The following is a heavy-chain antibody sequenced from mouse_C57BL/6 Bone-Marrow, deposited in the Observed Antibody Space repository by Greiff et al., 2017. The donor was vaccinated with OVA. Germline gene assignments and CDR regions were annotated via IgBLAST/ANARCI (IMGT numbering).Heavy chain of an antibody. CDR3: ARRGYSGFDY. D-gene: IGHD2-3*01. CDR1: GYTFTSYG. V-gene: IGHV1-81*01. Sequence: VKLQESGAELARPGASVKLSCKASGYTFTSYGISWVKQRTGQGLEWIGEIYPRSGNTYYNEKFKGKATLTADKSSSTAYMELRSLTSEDSAVYFCARRGYSGFDYWGKGTTLTVSS. J-gene: IGHJ2*01. CDR2: IYPRSGNT.